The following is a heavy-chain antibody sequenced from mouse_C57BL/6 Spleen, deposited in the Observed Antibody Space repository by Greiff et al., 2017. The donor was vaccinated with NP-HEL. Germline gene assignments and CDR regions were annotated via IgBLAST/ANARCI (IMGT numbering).Heavy chain of an antibody. D-gene: IGHD3-1*01. V-gene: IGHV1-62-2*01. CDR1: GYTFTEYT. J-gene: IGHJ2*01. Sequence: QVQLQQSGAELVTPGASVKLSCKASGYTFTEYTIHWVKQRSGQGLEWIGWFYPGRGRIKHNEKFKDKATLTADKSYSTVYMELSRLTSEDSAVYFCARHEDRRGYVYFDYWGQGTTLTVSS. CDR2: FYPGRGRI. CDR3: ARHEDRRGYVYFDY.